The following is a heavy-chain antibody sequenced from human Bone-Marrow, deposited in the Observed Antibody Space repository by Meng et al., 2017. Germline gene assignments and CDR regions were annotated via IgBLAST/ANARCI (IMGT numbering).Heavy chain of an antibody. Sequence: SVKISCKASGGTFSSYAISWVRQAPGQGLEWMGGIIPIFGTANYAQKFQGRVTITTDESTSTAYMELSSLRSEDTAVYYCAREAFPPTRGTRGSREYYFDYWGQGTLVTVSS. CDR2: IIPIFGTA. D-gene: IGHD1-26*01. V-gene: IGHV1-69*05. CDR1: GGTFSSYA. J-gene: IGHJ4*02. CDR3: AREAFPPTRGTRGSREYYFDY.